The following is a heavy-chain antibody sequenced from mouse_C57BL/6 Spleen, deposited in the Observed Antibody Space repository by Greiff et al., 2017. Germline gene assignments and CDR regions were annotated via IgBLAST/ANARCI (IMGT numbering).Heavy chain of an antibody. D-gene: IGHD1-3*01. V-gene: IGHV1-82*01. J-gene: IGHJ2*01. CDR3: ARSYNWPFDY. CDR2: IYPGDGDT. CDR1: GYAFSSSW. Sequence: QVQLQQSGPELVKPGASVKISCKASGYAFSSSWMNWVKQRPGKGLEWIGRIYPGDGDTNYNGKFKGKATLTADKSSSTACMQLSNLTSEDSAVYYCARSYNWPFDYWGQGTTLTVSS.